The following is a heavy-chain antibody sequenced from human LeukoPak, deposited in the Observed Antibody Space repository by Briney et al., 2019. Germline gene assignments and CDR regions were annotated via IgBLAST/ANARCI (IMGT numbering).Heavy chain of an antibody. J-gene: IGHJ4*02. D-gene: IGHD6-19*01. CDR3: ARDWDGSGWPIDY. Sequence: GGSLRLSCAASGFTFSRYWMSWVRQAPGKGLEWVANIKTDGSEKYYVDSLKGRFIISRDNAKNSLYLQMNSLRAEDTAVYYCARDWDGSGWPIDYWGQGTLVTVSS. CDR1: GFTFSRYW. CDR2: IKTDGSEK. V-gene: IGHV3-7*05.